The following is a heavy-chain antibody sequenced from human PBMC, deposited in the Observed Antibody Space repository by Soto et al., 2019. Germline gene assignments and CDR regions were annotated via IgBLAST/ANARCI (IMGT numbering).Heavy chain of an antibody. CDR1: GYSISSSNW. CDR2: IYYSGST. V-gene: IGHV4-28*01. J-gene: IGHJ4*02. CDR3: ARSAVAITSVGYFDY. Sequence: SETLSLTCAVSGYSISSSNWWGLIRQPPGKGLEWIGYIYYSGSTYYNPSLKSRVTMSVDTSKNQFSLKLSSVTAVDTAVYYCARSAVAITSVGYFDYWGQGTLVTVSS. D-gene: IGHD3-22*01.